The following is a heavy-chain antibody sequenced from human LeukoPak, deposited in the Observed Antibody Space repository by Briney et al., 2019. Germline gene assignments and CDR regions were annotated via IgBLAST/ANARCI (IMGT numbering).Heavy chain of an antibody. Sequence: ASVKVSCKASGYTFSSYVIHWLRRAPGQRLEWMGWINVGNGDTKYSQKFQGRVTIARDTSASTAYMELSSLRSEDTSIYYCARDRGGTGDFDYWGQGTLVTVSS. J-gene: IGHJ4*02. CDR1: GYTFSSYV. D-gene: IGHD1-1*01. CDR2: INVGNGDT. V-gene: IGHV1-3*01. CDR3: ARDRGGTGDFDY.